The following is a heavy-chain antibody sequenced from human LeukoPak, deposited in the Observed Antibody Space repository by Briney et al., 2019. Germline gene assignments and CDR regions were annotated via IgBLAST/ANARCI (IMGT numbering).Heavy chain of an antibody. Sequence: PGGSLRLSCAASGFTFSSYSMNWVRQAPGKGLEWVSSISSSSYIYYADSVKRRFTISRDNAKNSLYLQMNSLRAEDTAVYYCARAKKAGTYHFDYWGQGTLVTVSS. V-gene: IGHV3-21*01. CDR3: ARAKKAGTYHFDY. D-gene: IGHD6-19*01. J-gene: IGHJ4*02. CDR2: ISSSSYI. CDR1: GFTFSSYS.